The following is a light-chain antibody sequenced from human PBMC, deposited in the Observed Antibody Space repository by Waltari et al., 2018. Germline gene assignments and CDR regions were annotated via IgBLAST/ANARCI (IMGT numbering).Light chain of an antibody. CDR3: QQSYTTSWT. CDR2: AAS. J-gene: IGKJ1*01. Sequence: TQSPATLSASVGDRLTITCRASQSIGTYLSWYQQKPGKAPKLLIYAASSLQGGVPSRFSGSGSGTDFTLTINSLQPEDFATYYCQQSYTTSWTFGQGTKVEVK. CDR1: QSIGTY. V-gene: IGKV1-39*01.